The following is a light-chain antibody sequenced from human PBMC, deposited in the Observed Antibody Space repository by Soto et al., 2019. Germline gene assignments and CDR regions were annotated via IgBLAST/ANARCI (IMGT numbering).Light chain of an antibody. J-gene: IGLJ2*01. CDR1: SSDIGGYNY. V-gene: IGLV2-14*01. Sequence: QSALTQPASVSGSPGQSITISCTGTSSDIGGYNYVSWIQHHPGKAPKLLIYEVNYRPSGVSNRFSGSKSGNTASLTISGLQAEDEADYYCSSYTSSINLEVVFGGGTKLTVL. CDR2: EVN. CDR3: SSYTSSINLEVV.